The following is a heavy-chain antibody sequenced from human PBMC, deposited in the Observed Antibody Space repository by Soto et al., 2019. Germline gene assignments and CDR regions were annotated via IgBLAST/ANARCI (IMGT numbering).Heavy chain of an antibody. CDR3: ASGHYDILTGYYSFDY. D-gene: IGHD3-9*01. J-gene: IGHJ4*02. CDR2: INHSGST. Sequence: SETLSLTCAVYGGSFSGYYWSWIRQPPGKGLEWIGEINHSGSTNYNPSLKSRVTISVDTSKNQFSLKLSSVTAADTAVYYCASGHYDILTGYYSFDYWGQGTLVTVSS. CDR1: GGSFSGYY. V-gene: IGHV4-34*01.